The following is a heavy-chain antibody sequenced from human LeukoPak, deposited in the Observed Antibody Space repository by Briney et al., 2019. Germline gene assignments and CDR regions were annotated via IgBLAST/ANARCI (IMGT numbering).Heavy chain of an antibody. J-gene: IGHJ4*02. Sequence: SETLSLTCTVSGDSISSYYWSWIRQPAGKGLEWIGRGYTSGRTNYNPSLKSRISMSFDTSKNQFSLKLTSVTAADTAVYYCARGVYYSDSSGYYFQDYFDSWAREPRSPSPQ. CDR2: GYTSGRT. CDR1: GDSISSYY. V-gene: IGHV4-4*07. D-gene: IGHD3-22*01. CDR3: ARGVYYSDSSGYYFQDYFDS.